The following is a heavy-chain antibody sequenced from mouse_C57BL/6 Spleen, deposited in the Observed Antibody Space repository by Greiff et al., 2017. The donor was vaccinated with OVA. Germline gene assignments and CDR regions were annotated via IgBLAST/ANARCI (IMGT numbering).Heavy chain of an antibody. D-gene: IGHD1-1*01. V-gene: IGHV3-6*01. CDR1: GYSITSGYY. CDR2: ISYDGSN. Sequence: DVKLQESGPGLVKPSQSLSLTCSVTGYSITSGYYWNWIRQFPGNKLEWMGYISYDGSNNYNPSLKNRISITRDTSKNQFFLKLNSVTTEDTATYYCARGDYGSSYEYFDYWGQGTTLTVSS. J-gene: IGHJ2*01. CDR3: ARGDYGSSYEYFDY.